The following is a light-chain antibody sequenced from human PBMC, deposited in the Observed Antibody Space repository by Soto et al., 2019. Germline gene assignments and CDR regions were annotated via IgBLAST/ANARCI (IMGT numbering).Light chain of an antibody. V-gene: IGLV1-40*01. CDR2: ANT. CDR1: SSNIGAGYD. Sequence: QSVLTQPPSVSGAPGQRVTISCTGTSSNIGAGYDVHWYQQLPGTAPKLLIYANTNRPSGVPDRFSGSKSGTSASLAITGLQAEDEADYYRQSYDSSLYGYVFGSGTKVTVL. J-gene: IGLJ1*01. CDR3: QSYDSSLYGYV.